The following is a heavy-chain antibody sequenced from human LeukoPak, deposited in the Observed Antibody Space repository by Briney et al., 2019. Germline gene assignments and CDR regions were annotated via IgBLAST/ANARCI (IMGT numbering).Heavy chain of an antibody. CDR2: ISPKTGVT. CDR3: ARDRPHQQLMP. CDR1: GFTFTDYW. D-gene: IGHD2-2*01. Sequence: GASVKVSCKASGFTFTDYWIHWVRLAPGQRLEWMGYISPKTGVTKFARKFEGRITMTRVTSINTIYMELRSLRSDDTAIYYCARDRPHQQLMPWGQGTLVTVSS. V-gene: IGHV1-2*02. J-gene: IGHJ5*02.